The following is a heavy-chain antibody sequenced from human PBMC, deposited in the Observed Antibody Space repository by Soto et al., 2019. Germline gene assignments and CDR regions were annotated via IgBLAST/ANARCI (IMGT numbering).Heavy chain of an antibody. CDR1: GFTFSSYW. CDR3: ARVSGPNVFDY. J-gene: IGHJ4*02. V-gene: IGHV3-7*01. CDR2: IKQDGSDK. D-gene: IGHD3-3*01. Sequence: GGSLRLSCAASGFTFSSYWMTWVRQAPGKGLEWVADIKQDGSDKYYVDSVKGRFTISRDNARNSLYLQMNSLRAEDTAVYYCARVSGPNVFDYWGQGTLVTVSS.